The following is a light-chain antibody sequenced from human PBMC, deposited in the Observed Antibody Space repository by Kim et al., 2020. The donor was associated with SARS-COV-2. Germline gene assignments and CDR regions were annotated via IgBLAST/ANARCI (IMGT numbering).Light chain of an antibody. CDR2: WAS. CDR1: QSVLSSSNNKNY. V-gene: IGKV4-1*01. Sequence: DIVMTQSPDSLAVSLGERATINCKSSQSVLSSSNNKNYLAWYQQKPGQPPKLLIYWASTRESGVPARFSGSGSGTDFTLTISSLQAADVAVYYCQQYDITPWTFGQGTKVEIK. J-gene: IGKJ1*01. CDR3: QQYDITPWT.